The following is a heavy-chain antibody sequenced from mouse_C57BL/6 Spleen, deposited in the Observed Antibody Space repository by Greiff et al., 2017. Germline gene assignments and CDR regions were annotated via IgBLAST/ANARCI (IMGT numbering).Heavy chain of an antibody. CDR2: ISDGGSYT. CDR1: GFTFSSYA. Sequence: EVKLMESGGGLVKPGGSLKLSCAASGFTFSSYAMSWVRQTPEKRLEWVATISDGGSYTYYPDNVKGRFTISRDNAKNNLYLQMSHLKSEDTAMYCCARDGRGREAWFAYWGQGTLVTVSA. J-gene: IGHJ3*01. D-gene: IGHD3-3*01. CDR3: ARDGRGREAWFAY. V-gene: IGHV5-4*01.